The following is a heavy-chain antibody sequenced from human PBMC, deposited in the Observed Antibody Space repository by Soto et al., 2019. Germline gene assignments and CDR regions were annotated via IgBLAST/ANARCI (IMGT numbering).Heavy chain of an antibody. Sequence: PSETLSLTCAVYGGSFSGYYWSWIRQPPGKGLEWIGEINHSGSTNYNPSLKSRVTISVDTSKNQFSLKLSSVTAADTAVYYCAREGYCSGGSCYSRTLDYWGQGTLVTV. J-gene: IGHJ4*02. CDR3: AREGYCSGGSCYSRTLDY. D-gene: IGHD2-15*01. CDR2: INHSGST. V-gene: IGHV4-34*01. CDR1: GGSFSGYY.